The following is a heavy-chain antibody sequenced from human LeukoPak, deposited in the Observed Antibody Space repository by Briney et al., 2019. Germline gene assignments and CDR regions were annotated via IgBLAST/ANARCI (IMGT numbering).Heavy chain of an antibody. CDR1: GFNFREYG. V-gene: IGHV3-33*01. CDR2: MWNDGITG. J-gene: IGHJ4*02. D-gene: IGHD6-19*01. Sequence: GGSLRLSCAASGFNFREYGMHWVRQAPGKGLDWVAVMWNDGITGKYADSVRGRFSVSRDNSKNTVYLQMDSLRADDTSVYYCARDGSGWSSDYWGQGTLVTVSS. CDR3: ARDGSGWSSDY.